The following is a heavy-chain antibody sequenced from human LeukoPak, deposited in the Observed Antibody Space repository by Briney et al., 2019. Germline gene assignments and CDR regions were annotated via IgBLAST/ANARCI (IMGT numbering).Heavy chain of an antibody. CDR1: GGSISSSSYY. CDR2: IYYSGST. CDR3: AREAPYYYDSSGYSRFLEY. D-gene: IGHD3-22*01. Sequence: SETLSLTCTVSGGSISSSSYYWGWIRQPPGKGLEWIGSIYYSGSTYYNPSLKSRVTISVDTSKNQFSLKLSSVTAADTALYYCAREAPYYYDSSGYSRFLEYWGQGTLVTVSS. V-gene: IGHV4-39*01. J-gene: IGHJ4*02.